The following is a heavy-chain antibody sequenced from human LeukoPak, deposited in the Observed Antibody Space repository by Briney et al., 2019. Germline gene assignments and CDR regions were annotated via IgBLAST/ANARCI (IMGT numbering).Heavy chain of an antibody. CDR3: ARKLRLGGNWFDP. D-gene: IGHD1-26*01. CDR2: IIPISATT. Sequence: SVKVSCKTSGGTFTSYAITWVRQAPRQGLEWMGKIIPISATTNYAQKFQGRVTFTADESTSTAYMELSSLRSEDTALYYCARKLRLGGNWFDPWGQGTLVTVSS. CDR1: GGTFTSYA. V-gene: IGHV1-69*15. J-gene: IGHJ5*02.